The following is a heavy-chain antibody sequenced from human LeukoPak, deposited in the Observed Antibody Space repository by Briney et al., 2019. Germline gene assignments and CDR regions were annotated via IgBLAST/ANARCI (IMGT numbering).Heavy chain of an antibody. V-gene: IGHV4-31*03. D-gene: IGHD3-22*01. CDR3: ARSGDDQYYDSRKGYGPPFDY. J-gene: IGHJ4*02. Sequence: SQTLSLTCTVSGGSISSGGYYWSWIRQHPGKGLEWIGCIYYSGSTYYNPSLKSRVTISVDTSKNQFSLKLSSVTAADTAVYYCARSGDDQYYDSRKGYGPPFDYWGQGTLVTVS. CDR1: GGSISSGGYY. CDR2: IYYSGST.